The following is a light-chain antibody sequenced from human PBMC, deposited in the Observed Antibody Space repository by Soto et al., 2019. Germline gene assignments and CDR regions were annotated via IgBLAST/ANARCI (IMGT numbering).Light chain of an antibody. V-gene: IGLV2-14*01. CDR3: SSYASSSTLVL. J-gene: IGLJ2*01. Sequence: QSVLTQPASVSESPGQSITIPCDETSSNVGGYNYVSWYQQYPGKAPKLIIYDVTNRPSGVSNRFSGSKSGNTASLTISGLQAEDEANYYCSSYASSSTLVLFGGGTKLTVL. CDR2: DVT. CDR1: SSNVGGYNY.